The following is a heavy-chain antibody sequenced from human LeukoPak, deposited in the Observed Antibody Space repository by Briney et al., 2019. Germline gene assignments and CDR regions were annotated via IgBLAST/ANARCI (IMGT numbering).Heavy chain of an antibody. Sequence: ASGKVSCKASGYTFTSYAMNWVRQAPGQGLEWMGWINTNTGNPTYAQGFTGRFVFSLDTSVSTAYLQISSLKVEDTAVYYCARQGPGYCGSTRCYGVGHWGQGTLVTVSS. CDR2: INTNTGNP. D-gene: IGHD2-2*01. V-gene: IGHV7-4-1*02. CDR1: GYTFTSYA. CDR3: ARQGPGYCGSTRCYGVGH. J-gene: IGHJ4*02.